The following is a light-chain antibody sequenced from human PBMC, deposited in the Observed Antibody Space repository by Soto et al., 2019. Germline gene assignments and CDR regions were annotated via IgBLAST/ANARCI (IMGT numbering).Light chain of an antibody. J-gene: IGKJ1*01. CDR2: DTS. V-gene: IGKV3D-20*02. CDR3: QQSHSIPWT. CDR1: QSVSSSY. Sequence: EIVLTQSPGTLYLSPAARATLSCRASQSVSSSYLAWYQQTNGQAPRILIYDTSTRDTGIPARFRGSGSGTDFTLPISRLQPEDFETYYCQQSHSIPWTFGQGTKVDIK.